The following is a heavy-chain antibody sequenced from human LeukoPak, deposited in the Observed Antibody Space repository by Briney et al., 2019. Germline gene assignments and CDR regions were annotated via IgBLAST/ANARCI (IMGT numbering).Heavy chain of an antibody. CDR2: INHSGRT. D-gene: IGHD3-10*01. Sequence: SETLSLTCAVSGGSFSGYYWTWIRQPPGKGLEWIGEINHSGRTNYNPSLKSRVIISVDTSKNQFSLKLSSVTAADTAVYYCARMVRGVTGRGYAFDIWGQGTMVTVSS. J-gene: IGHJ3*02. V-gene: IGHV4-34*01. CDR3: ARMVRGVTGRGYAFDI. CDR1: GGSFSGYY.